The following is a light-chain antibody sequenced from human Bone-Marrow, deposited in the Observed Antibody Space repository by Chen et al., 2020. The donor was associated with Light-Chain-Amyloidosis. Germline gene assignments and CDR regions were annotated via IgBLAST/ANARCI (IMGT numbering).Light chain of an antibody. J-gene: IGLJ2*01. CDR2: END. Sequence: QSVLTQPPSVSAAPGQTVTISCSGTSSNIGSNYVSWYQVFPRTGPKLLIYENDKRPSGITDRFSACKSGTSATLGTTDSPNEDEADDYCGSWDSTLYVGQVAFGGGTKLTVL. CDR3: GSWDSTLYVGQVA. CDR1: SSNIGSNY. V-gene: IGLV1-51*01.